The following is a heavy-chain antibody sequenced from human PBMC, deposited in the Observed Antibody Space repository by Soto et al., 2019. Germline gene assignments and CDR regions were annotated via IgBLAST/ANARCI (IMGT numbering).Heavy chain of an antibody. V-gene: IGHV1-2*04. CDR2: INPNSGGT. CDR1: GYTFTGYY. J-gene: IGHJ4*02. D-gene: IGHD3-22*01. Sequence: ASVKVSCKASGYTFTGYYMHWVRQAPGQGLEWMGWINPNSGGTNYAQKFQGWVTMTRDTSISTAYMELSRLRSDDTAVYYCTRALSYYDSSGYPDYWGQGTLVTVSS. CDR3: TRALSYYDSSGYPDY.